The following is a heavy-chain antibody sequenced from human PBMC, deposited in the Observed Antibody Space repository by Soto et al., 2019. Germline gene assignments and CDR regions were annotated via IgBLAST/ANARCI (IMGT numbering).Heavy chain of an antibody. J-gene: IGHJ4*02. Sequence: GGSLRLSCAASGFTFSNHWMAWVRQAPGKGLEWVASVKQDGSEIYYGDSVKGRFTISRDNAKNSLFLQLNSLRAEDTAMYYCARDPGISSGWYYFDYWGQGTLVTVSS. CDR2: VKQDGSEI. V-gene: IGHV3-7*05. D-gene: IGHD6-19*01. CDR3: ARDPGISSGWYYFDY. CDR1: GFTFSNHW.